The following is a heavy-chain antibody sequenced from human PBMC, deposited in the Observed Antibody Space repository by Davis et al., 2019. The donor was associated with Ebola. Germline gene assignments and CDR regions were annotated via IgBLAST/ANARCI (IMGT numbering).Heavy chain of an antibody. CDR2: INIDGSKI. CDR1: GFTFSSYW. D-gene: IGHD3-9*01. V-gene: IGHV3-74*01. Sequence: PGGSLRLSCAASGFTFSSYWMHWVRQAPGKGLVWVSRINIDGSKINYADSVKGRFTISRDNAKNTVYLQMNSLRAEDTAVYYCAREIEYYEILTGYFPYWGQGTLVTVSS. J-gene: IGHJ4*02. CDR3: AREIEYYEILTGYFPY.